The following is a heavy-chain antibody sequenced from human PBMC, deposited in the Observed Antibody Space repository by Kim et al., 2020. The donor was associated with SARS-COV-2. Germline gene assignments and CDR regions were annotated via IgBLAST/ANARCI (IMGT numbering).Heavy chain of an antibody. CDR3: AKAGGEVTMIVVVNSPYYFDY. J-gene: IGHJ4*02. V-gene: IGHV3-23*01. D-gene: IGHD3-22*01. Sequence: FTISRDNSKNTLYLQMNSLRAEDTAVYYCAKAGGEVTMIVVVNSPYYFDYWGQGTLVTVSS.